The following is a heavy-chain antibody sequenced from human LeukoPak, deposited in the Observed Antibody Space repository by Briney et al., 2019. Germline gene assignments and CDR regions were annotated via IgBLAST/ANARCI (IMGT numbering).Heavy chain of an antibody. CDR2: IYTSGST. V-gene: IGHV4-4*07. D-gene: IGHD3-22*01. CDR1: GGSFSGYY. CDR3: ARDGYYYDSSGYYEKMYYFDY. Sequence: PSDTLSLTCALSGGSFSGYYWSWIRQPAGKGLEWIGRIYTSGSTNYNPSLTSRVTMSVDTSKNQFSLKLSSVTAADTAVYYCARDGYYYDSSGYYEKMYYFDYWGQGTLVTVSS. J-gene: IGHJ4*02.